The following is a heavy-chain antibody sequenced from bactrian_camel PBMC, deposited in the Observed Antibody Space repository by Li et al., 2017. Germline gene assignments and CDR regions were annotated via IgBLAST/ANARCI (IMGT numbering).Heavy chain of an antibody. CDR1: GFTFSSSY. D-gene: IGHD2*01. CDR2: IYSDGNT. Sequence: HVQLVESGGGLVQPGGSLRLTCAASGFTFSSSYMSWVRQAPGKGLEWVSTIYSDGNTAYADSVKGRSTMSRDNAKNTLYLQMDSLETEDTAVYSCAAEKVSSEYYYGNCVPAWARGPRSPSP. V-gene: IGHV3-2*01. J-gene: IGHJ4*01.